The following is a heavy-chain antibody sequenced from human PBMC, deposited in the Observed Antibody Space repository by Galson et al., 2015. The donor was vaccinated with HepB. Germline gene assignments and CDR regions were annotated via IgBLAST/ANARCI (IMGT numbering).Heavy chain of an antibody. D-gene: IGHD4-17*01. J-gene: IGHJ4*02. CDR2: IRGSGDIA. Sequence: LRLSCAASRFTFSGYAMSWVRQAPGKGLEWVSSIRGSGDIAFHADSVKGRFTISRDNSKNTVSLQMNSLRDEDTAVYYCAKGIDNYGDGDFDYWGQGTLVTVSS. V-gene: IGHV3-23*01. CDR1: RFTFSGYA. CDR3: AKGIDNYGDGDFDY.